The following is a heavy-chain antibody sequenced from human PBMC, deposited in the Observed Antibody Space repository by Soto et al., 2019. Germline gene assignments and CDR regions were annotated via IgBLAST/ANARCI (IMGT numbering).Heavy chain of an antibody. CDR3: ARDYPQFRDIIVDVPDPAFDY. V-gene: IGHV1-18*01. CDR1: GCSFTTYG. CDR2: IGGYRGNT. D-gene: IGHD2-15*01. J-gene: IGHJ4*01. Sequence: ASVKVSCKTSGCSFTTYGIIWVRQAPGQGLEWMGWIGGYRGNTIYAQKFQDRVTMTTDTSTSTGYLELRSLRSDDTAVYYCARDYPQFRDIIVDVPDPAFDYWG.